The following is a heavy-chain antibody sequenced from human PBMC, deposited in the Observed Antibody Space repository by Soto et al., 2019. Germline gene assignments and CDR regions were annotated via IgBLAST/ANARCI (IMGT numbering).Heavy chain of an antibody. CDR3: ARSSGTFNWFDP. Sequence: SETLSLTCTVSGGSISGYYWSWIRQPPGKGLEWIGYIYYSVSTNYNPSLKSRVTISVDTSKNQFSLKLSSVTAADTAVYYCARSSGTFNWFDPWGQGTLVTVSS. D-gene: IGHD1-26*01. V-gene: IGHV4-59*08. CDR2: IYYSVST. CDR1: GGSISGYY. J-gene: IGHJ5*02.